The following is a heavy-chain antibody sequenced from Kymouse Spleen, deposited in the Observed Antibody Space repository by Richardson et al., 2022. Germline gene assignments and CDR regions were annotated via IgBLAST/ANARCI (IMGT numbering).Heavy chain of an antibody. CDR3: ARGDFWSGYYYGMDV. CDR2: IYYSGST. V-gene: IGHV4-39*01. J-gene: IGHJ6*02. CDR1: GGSISSSSYY. D-gene: IGHD3-3*01. Sequence: QLQLQESGPGLVKPSETLSLTCTVSGGSISSSSYYWGWIRQPPGKGLEWIGSIYYSGSTYYNPSLKSRVTISVDTSKNQFSLKLSSVTAADTAVYYCARGDFWSGYYYGMDVWGQGTTVTVSS.